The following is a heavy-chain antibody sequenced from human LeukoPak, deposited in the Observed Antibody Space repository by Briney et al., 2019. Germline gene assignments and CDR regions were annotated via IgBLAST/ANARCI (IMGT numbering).Heavy chain of an antibody. Sequence: GGSLRLSCAASGFTFSSYSMNWVRQAPGKGLEWVSSISSSSSYIYYADSVKGRFTISRDNAKNSLYLQMNSLRAEDTAVYYCARDVVQQWLHDAFDIWGQGTMVTVSS. CDR2: ISSSSSYI. V-gene: IGHV3-21*01. D-gene: IGHD6-19*01. J-gene: IGHJ3*02. CDR1: GFTFSSYS. CDR3: ARDVVQQWLHDAFDI.